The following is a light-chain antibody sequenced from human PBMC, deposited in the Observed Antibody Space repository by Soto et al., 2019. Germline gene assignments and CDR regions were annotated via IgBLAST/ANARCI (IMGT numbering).Light chain of an antibody. Sequence: EIVLTPYPETLSLSRGERSTLSFISSQSVSSSYLAWYQQKPGQAPRLLIYGASSRATGIPDRFSGSGSGTDFTLTISRLEAEDFAVYYCQQYGSSPITFGQGTRLEIK. V-gene: IGKV3-20*01. J-gene: IGKJ5*01. CDR2: GAS. CDR1: QSVSSSY. CDR3: QQYGSSPIT.